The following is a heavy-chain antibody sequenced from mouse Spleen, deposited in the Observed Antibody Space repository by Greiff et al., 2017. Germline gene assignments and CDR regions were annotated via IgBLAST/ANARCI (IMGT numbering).Heavy chain of an antibody. CDR2: IYPSDSET. V-gene: IGHV1-61*01. D-gene: IGHD2-1*01. CDR3: ARSGGNWFAY. CDR1: GYTFTSYR. Sequence: VQLQQPGAELVRPGSSVKLSCKASGYTFTSYRMDWVKQRPGQGLEWIGNIYPSDSETHYNQKFKDKATLTVDKSSSTAYMQLSSLTSEDSAVYYCARSGGNWFAYWGQGTLVTVSA. J-gene: IGHJ3*01.